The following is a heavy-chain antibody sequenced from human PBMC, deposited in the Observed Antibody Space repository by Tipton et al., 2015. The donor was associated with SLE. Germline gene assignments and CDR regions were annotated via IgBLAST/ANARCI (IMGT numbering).Heavy chain of an antibody. D-gene: IGHD1-26*01. CDR2: IKQDGSGK. V-gene: IGHV3-7*01. Sequence: SLRLSCAASGFTFSSYWMSWVRQAPGKGLEWVASIKQDGSGKYYVDSVKGRFTISRDNAKNSLYLQMNSLRAEDTAVYYCAREAYSGSYFDYWGQGTLVTVSS. CDR1: GFTFSSYW. J-gene: IGHJ4*02. CDR3: AREAYSGSYFDY.